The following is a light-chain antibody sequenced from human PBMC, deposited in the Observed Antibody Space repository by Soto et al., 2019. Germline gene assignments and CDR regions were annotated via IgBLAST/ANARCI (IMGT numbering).Light chain of an antibody. Sequence: EIVLTQSPATLSLSPGERATLSCRASQSVSSNLAWYHQKPGQAPRLLIFGASTRATGIPIRFGGSGSGTEFTLTISSLQSEDFALYYCQQYNNRPPITFGQGTRLEIK. CDR3: QQYNNRPPIT. V-gene: IGKV3-15*01. CDR2: GAS. J-gene: IGKJ5*01. CDR1: QSVSSN.